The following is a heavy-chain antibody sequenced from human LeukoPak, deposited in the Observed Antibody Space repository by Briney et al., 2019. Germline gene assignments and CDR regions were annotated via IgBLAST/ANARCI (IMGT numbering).Heavy chain of an antibody. J-gene: IGHJ6*03. CDR3: ARVMKYYYYMDV. CDR2: IIPIFGTA. CDR1: AGTFSSYA. Sequence: SVKVSCKASAGTFSSYAISWVRQAPGQGLEWMGRIIPIFGTANYAQKFQGRVTITTDESTSTAYMELRSLRSEDTAVYYCARVMKYYYYMDVWGQGTTVTVSS. V-gene: IGHV1-69*05. D-gene: IGHD3-16*01.